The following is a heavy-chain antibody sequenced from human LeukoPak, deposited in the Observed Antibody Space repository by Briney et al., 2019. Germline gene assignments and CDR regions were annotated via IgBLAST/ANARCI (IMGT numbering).Heavy chain of an antibody. D-gene: IGHD2-2*01. Sequence: GASVKVSCKASGYTFTSYDINWVRQATGQGLEWMGWMNLNSGNTGYAQKFQGRVTMTRNTSISTAYMELSSLRSEDTAVYYCARRLYCSSTSCYRFAHFDYWGQGTLVTVSS. CDR2: MNLNSGNT. CDR1: GYTFTSYD. CDR3: ARRLYCSSTSCYRFAHFDY. J-gene: IGHJ4*02. V-gene: IGHV1-8*01.